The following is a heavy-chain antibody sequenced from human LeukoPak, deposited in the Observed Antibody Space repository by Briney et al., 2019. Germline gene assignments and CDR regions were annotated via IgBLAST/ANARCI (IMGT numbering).Heavy chain of an antibody. CDR3: ARWMDYYDSSGYSHFDY. CDR2: ISAYNGNT. CDR1: GYTFTSYG. J-gene: IGHJ4*02. V-gene: IGHV1-18*01. Sequence: GASVKVSCKASGYTFTSYGISWVRQAPGQGLEWMGWISAYNGNTNYAQKFQGRVTMTTDTSTSTAYMELRSLRSDDTAVYYCARWMDYYDSSGYSHFDYWGQGTLVTVFS. D-gene: IGHD3-22*01.